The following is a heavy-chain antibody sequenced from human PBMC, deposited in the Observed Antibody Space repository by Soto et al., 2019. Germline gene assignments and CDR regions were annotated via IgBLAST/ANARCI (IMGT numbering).Heavy chain of an antibody. CDR1: GFTFSDYY. D-gene: IGHD3-3*01. Sequence: QVQLVESGGGLVKPGGSLRLSCAASGFTFSDYYMSWIRQAPGKGLEWVSYISSTGTVIYYADSVKGRFTVSRDNAKNSLFLQMNSLRAEDTAVFYCARGVTRLEWLLYGDYYYGMDVWGQGTTVTVSS. V-gene: IGHV3-11*01. CDR3: ARGVTRLEWLLYGDYYYGMDV. CDR2: ISSTGTVI. J-gene: IGHJ6*02.